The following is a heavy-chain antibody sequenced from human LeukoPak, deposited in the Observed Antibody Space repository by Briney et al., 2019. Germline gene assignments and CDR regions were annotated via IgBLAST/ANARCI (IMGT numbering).Heavy chain of an antibody. J-gene: IGHJ4*02. V-gene: IGHV3-23*01. Sequence: PGGSLRLSCAASGFTFSSYAMSWVRQAPGKGLEWVSAISGSGGSTYYADSVKGRFTISRDNSKNTLYLQINSLRAEDTAVYYCAKDRILKVTRGTVDGWGQGTLVTVSS. CDR3: AKDRILKVTRGTVDG. CDR2: ISGSGGST. CDR1: GFTFSSYA. D-gene: IGHD4-17*01.